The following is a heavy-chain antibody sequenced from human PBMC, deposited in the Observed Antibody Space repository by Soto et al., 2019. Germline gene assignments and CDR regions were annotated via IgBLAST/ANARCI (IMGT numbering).Heavy chain of an antibody. CDR1: GGTFSSYT. V-gene: IGHV1-69*01. Sequence: QLQLVQSGAEVREPGSSVKVSCTASGGTFSSYTVIWVRQAPGQGLEWMGGITPTLNIAKYAEKFQGRVTITADESTSTVNMHLGSLRSEYTAVYFCARGYYSGSIPSPFDYWGQGTLVAASS. CDR3: ARGYYSGSIPSPFDY. D-gene: IGHD1-26*01. CDR2: ITPTLNIA. J-gene: IGHJ4*02.